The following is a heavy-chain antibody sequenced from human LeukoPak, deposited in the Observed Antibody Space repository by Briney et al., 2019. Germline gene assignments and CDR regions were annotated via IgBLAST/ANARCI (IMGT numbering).Heavy chain of an antibody. CDR3: AREEVRRAVAGYFDN. CDR1: GYTFTSYG. J-gene: IGHJ4*02. D-gene: IGHD6-19*01. V-gene: IGHV1-18*01. CDR2: ISGYNGNT. Sequence: ASVKVSCKASGYTFTSYGISWVRQAPGQGLEWMGWISGYNGNTNYAQKLQGRVTMTTDTSTSTVGMELRSLRSDDTAVYYCAREEVRRAVAGYFDNWGQGTLVTVSS.